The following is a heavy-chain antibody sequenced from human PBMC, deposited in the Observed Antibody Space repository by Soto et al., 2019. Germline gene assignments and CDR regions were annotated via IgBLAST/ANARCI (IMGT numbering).Heavy chain of an antibody. CDR2: ISGSGSDT. D-gene: IGHD6-13*01. CDR3: AKSFSSNWYDYFNS. V-gene: IGHV3-23*01. Sequence: EVELLASGGGLVQPGGSLRLSCVASGFGLIDFAMSWVRQAPGQGLQWVSAISGSGSDTYYADSVKGRFTISRDTSKKTLYLQMNSLRAEDTALYYCAKSFSSNWYDYFNSWGQGRLVTVSS. J-gene: IGHJ4*02. CDR1: GFGLIDFA.